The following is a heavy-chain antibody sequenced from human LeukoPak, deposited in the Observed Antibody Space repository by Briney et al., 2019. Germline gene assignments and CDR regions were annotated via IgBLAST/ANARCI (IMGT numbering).Heavy chain of an antibody. Sequence: PGGSLRLSCAASGFTFSSYAMHWVRQAPGKGLEWVAVISYDGSNKYYADSVKGRFTISRDNSKNTLYLQMNSLRAEDTAVYYCARASLGYGDPMYYFDYWGQGTLVTVSS. V-gene: IGHV3-30-3*01. CDR3: ARASLGYGDPMYYFDY. CDR1: GFTFSSYA. CDR2: ISYDGSNK. J-gene: IGHJ4*02. D-gene: IGHD4-17*01.